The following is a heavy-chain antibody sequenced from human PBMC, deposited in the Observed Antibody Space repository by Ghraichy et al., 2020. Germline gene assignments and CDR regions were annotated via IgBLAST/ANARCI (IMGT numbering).Heavy chain of an antibody. J-gene: IGHJ4*02. CDR1: GFTFTNAW. Sequence: GGYLRLSCAVSGFTFTNAWMNWVRQAPGKGLEWVGRVKGKTDGGTRDYAAPVKGRFTVSRDDSKNTVFLQMNSLRTEDTAVYYCAAGTGRTDFDYWGRGTLVTVSS. V-gene: IGHV3-15*07. CDR3: AAGTGRTDFDY. D-gene: IGHD1-1*01. CDR2: VKGKTDGGTR.